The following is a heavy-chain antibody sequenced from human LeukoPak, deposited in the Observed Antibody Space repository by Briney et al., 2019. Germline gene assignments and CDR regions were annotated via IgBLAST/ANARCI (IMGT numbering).Heavy chain of an antibody. Sequence: GGSLRLSCAASGFIFSNYAMNWVRQAPGKGLEWVSFISASGSYIYYADSMKGRFTIPRDNAKNSLYLQMNSLRAEDTAVYYCARDFGSGGFGGYFDYWGQGTLVTVSS. J-gene: IGHJ4*02. D-gene: IGHD6-19*01. CDR1: GFIFSNYA. CDR3: ARDFGSGGFGGYFDY. V-gene: IGHV3-21*01. CDR2: ISASGSYI.